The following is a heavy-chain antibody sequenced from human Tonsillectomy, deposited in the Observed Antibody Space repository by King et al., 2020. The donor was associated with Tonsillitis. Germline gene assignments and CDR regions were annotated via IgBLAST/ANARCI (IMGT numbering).Heavy chain of an antibody. J-gene: IGHJ5*02. CDR3: ARELVQVWWFDP. D-gene: IGHD6-13*01. CDR2: ILYDGSNK. CDR1: GFTFSSYG. Sequence: VQLVESGGGVVQPGRSLRLSCAASGFTFSSYGMHWVRQAPGKGLVGGAVILYDGSNKYYAESVKGRFTISRDNSKNTLDLQMNSLRAEDTAVYYCARELVQVWWFDPWGQGTLVTVSS. V-gene: IGHV3-33*01.